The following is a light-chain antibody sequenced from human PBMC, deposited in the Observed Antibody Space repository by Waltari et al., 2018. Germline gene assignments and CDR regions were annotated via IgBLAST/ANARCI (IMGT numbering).Light chain of an antibody. Sequence: TCRASRSISTWVAWYQQKPGKAPKLLISKASSLESGVPSRFSGSGSVTDFTLTISSLQPEDFATYYCQQYNSYWWTFGQGTKVEIK. CDR1: RSISTW. CDR3: QQYNSYWWT. CDR2: KAS. J-gene: IGKJ1*01. V-gene: IGKV1-5*03.